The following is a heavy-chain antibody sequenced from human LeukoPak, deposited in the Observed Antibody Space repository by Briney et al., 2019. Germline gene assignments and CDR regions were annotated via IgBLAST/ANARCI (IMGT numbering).Heavy chain of an antibody. V-gene: IGHV3-15*01. CDR1: GFTFSNAW. CDR3: TTVGVGAQVGY. Sequence: GGSLRLSCAASGFTFSNAWMSWVRQAPGKGLEWVGRIKSETDGGTTDYAAPVKGRFTISRDDPKNTLYLQMNSLKTEDTAVYYCTTVGVGAQVGYWGQGTLVTVSS. CDR2: IKSETDGGTT. D-gene: IGHD3-3*01. J-gene: IGHJ4*02.